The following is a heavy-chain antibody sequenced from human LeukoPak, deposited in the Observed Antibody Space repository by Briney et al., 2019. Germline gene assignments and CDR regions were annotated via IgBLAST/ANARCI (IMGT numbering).Heavy chain of an antibody. CDR1: GFTFSNAW. D-gene: IGHD3-16*01. V-gene: IGHV3-15*01. Sequence: PGGSLRLSCAASGFTFSNAWMSWVRQAPGKGLEWVGRIKSKTDGGTTDYAAPVKGRFTISRDDSKNTLYLQMNSLKTEDTAVYYCTTGGIPPAVYYYYYMDVWGKGTTVTVSS. CDR3: TTGGIPPAVYYYYYMDV. CDR2: IKSKTDGGTT. J-gene: IGHJ6*03.